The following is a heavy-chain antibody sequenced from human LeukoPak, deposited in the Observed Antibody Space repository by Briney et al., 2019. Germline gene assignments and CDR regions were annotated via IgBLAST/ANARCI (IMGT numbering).Heavy chain of an antibody. CDR1: GGSISSSNW. CDR2: IYHSGST. D-gene: IGHD6-13*01. V-gene: IGHV4-4*02. J-gene: IGHJ4*02. CDR3: ARVPRGSSWTYTGFDY. Sequence: SETLSLTCAVSGGSISSSNWWSWVRRPPGKGLEWIGEIYHSGSTNYNPSLKSRVTISEDKSKNQFSLKLSSVTAADTAVYYCARVPRGSSWTYTGFDYWGQGTLVTVSS.